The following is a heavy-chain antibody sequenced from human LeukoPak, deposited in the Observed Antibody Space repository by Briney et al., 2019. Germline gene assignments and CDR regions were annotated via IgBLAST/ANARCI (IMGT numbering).Heavy chain of an antibody. Sequence: GGSLRLSCAASGFTFSSYGMHWVRQAPGKGLEWVAFIRYDGSNKYYADSVKGRLTISRDNSKNTLYLQMNSLRAEDTAVYYCAKDPWYSGSAFLSAAYFDYWGQGTLVTVSS. CDR2: IRYDGSNK. CDR1: GFTFSSYG. V-gene: IGHV3-30*02. CDR3: AKDPWYSGSAFLSAAYFDY. D-gene: IGHD1-26*01. J-gene: IGHJ4*02.